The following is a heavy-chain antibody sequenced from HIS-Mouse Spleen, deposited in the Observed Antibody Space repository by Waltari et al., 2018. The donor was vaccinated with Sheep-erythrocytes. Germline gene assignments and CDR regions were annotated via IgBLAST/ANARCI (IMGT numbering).Heavy chain of an antibody. CDR2: IYYSGST. Sequence: QLQLQESGPGLVKPSETLSLTCTVPGGSISSSSSYWGWIRRPPGKGLEWIGSIYYSGSTYYNPSLKSRVTISVDTSKNQFSLKLSSVTAADTAVYYCARDEGTYYDFWSGYPPSYYFDYWGQGTLVTVSS. CDR3: ARDEGTYYDFWSGYPPSYYFDY. CDR1: GGSISSSSSY. D-gene: IGHD3-3*01. V-gene: IGHV4-39*07. J-gene: IGHJ4*02.